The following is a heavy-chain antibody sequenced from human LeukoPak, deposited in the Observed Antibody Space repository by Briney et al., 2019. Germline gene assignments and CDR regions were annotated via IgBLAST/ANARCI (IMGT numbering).Heavy chain of an antibody. CDR1: GGSFSGYY. D-gene: IGHD1-26*01. CDR3: ARHEYSGSYYGLSWFDP. Sequence: SETLSLTCAVYGGSFSGYYWSWIRQPPGKGLEWIGEINHSGSTNYNPSLKSRVTISVVTSKNQFSLKLSSLTAADTAVYYCARHEYSGSYYGLSWFDPWGQGTLVTVSS. V-gene: IGHV4-34*01. J-gene: IGHJ5*02. CDR2: INHSGST.